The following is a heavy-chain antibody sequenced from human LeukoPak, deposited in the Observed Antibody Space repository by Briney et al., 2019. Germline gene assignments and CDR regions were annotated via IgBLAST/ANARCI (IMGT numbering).Heavy chain of an antibody. V-gene: IGHV1-46*01. J-gene: IGHJ4*02. Sequence: ASVKVSCKASGYTFTSYYMHWVRQAPGQGLEWMGIINPSGGSTSYAQKFQGRLTMTRDTSTSTGYMELSSLRSEDTAVYYCARVAKDSSAYYVDYFDYWGQGTLVTVSS. CDR2: INPSGGST. D-gene: IGHD3-22*01. CDR3: ARVAKDSSAYYVDYFDY. CDR1: GYTFTSYY.